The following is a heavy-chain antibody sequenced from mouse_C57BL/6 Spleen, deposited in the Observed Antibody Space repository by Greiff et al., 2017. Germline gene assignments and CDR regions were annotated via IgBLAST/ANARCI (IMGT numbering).Heavy chain of an antibody. D-gene: IGHD2-4*01. J-gene: IGHJ4*01. Sequence: VQLQQPGAELVKPGASVKLSCKASGYTFTSYWMHWVKQRPGQGLEWIGMIHPNSGSTNYNEKFKSKATLTVDKSSSTAYMQLSSLTSEDSAVYYCARNDYDGKYYAMDYWGQGTSVTVSS. CDR2: IHPNSGST. CDR3: ARNDYDGKYYAMDY. V-gene: IGHV1-64*01. CDR1: GYTFTSYW.